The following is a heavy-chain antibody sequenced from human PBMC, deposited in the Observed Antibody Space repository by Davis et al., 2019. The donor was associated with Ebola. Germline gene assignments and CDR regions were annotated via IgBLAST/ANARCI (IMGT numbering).Heavy chain of an antibody. D-gene: IGHD6-6*01. CDR3: ARDLDSSSSLARYYYMDV. Sequence: ASVKVSCKASGYTFTSYAMHWVRQAPGQRLEWMGWINAGNGNTKYSQKFQGRVTITRDTSASTAYMELSSLRSEDTAVYYCARDLDSSSSLARYYYMDVWGKGTTVTVSS. CDR2: INAGNGNT. J-gene: IGHJ6*03. CDR1: GYTFTSYA. V-gene: IGHV1-3*01.